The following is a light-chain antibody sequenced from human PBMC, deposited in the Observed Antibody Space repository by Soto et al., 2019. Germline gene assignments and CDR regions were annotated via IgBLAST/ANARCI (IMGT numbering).Light chain of an antibody. CDR1: QDVRNR. CDR3: QQSFSTPRT. CDR2: GAS. Sequence: IQVTQSPTSLSASVGDRVTITCRTSQDVRNRLGWYQQKPGKAPKLLIYGASSLQSGVPSRFSGSGSGTDFTLTISSLQPEDFGTYYCQQSFSTPRTFGQGTKVDIK. J-gene: IGKJ1*01. V-gene: IGKV1-39*01.